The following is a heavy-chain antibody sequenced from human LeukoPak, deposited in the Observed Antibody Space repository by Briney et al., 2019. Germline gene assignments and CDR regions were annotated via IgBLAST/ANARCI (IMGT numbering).Heavy chain of an antibody. CDR1: GGSISSSSYF. V-gene: IGHV4-39*01. D-gene: IGHD3-22*01. Sequence: SETLSLTCTVSGGSISSSSYFWGWIRQPPGKGLEWIGSIYYSGSTYYNPSLKSRVTISVDTSQNQFSLKLSSVTAADTAVYYCARPIPLYDSSGYNWFDPWGQGTLVTVYS. CDR3: ARPIPLYDSSGYNWFDP. CDR2: IYYSGST. J-gene: IGHJ5*02.